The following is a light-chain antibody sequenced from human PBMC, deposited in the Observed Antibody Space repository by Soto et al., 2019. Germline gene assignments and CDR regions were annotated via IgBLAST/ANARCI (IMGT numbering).Light chain of an antibody. CDR2: SNN. CDR1: SSNIGSNT. Sequence: QSVLTQPPSASGTPGQRVTISCSGSSSNIGSNTVNWYQQLPGTAPKLLIYSNNQRPSGVPDRFSGSKSGTSASLAISGLQSEDEADYYCAVWDDSLNGVVFGGGIKVTVL. CDR3: AVWDDSLNGVV. V-gene: IGLV1-44*01. J-gene: IGLJ2*01.